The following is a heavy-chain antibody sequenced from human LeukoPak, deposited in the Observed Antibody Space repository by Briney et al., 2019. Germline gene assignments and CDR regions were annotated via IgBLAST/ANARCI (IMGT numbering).Heavy chain of an antibody. CDR1: GYTFTGYY. CDR2: INPNSGRT. CDR3: ARHPGKVTNDWYFDL. Sequence: ASVKVSCKASGYTFTGYYMHWVRQAPGQGLEWMGWINPNSGRTNYAQKFQGRVTMTRDTSITTAYMELSRLSSDDTAVYYCARHPGKVTNDWYFDLWGRGTLVTVSS. J-gene: IGHJ2*01. V-gene: IGHV1-2*02. D-gene: IGHD4-23*01.